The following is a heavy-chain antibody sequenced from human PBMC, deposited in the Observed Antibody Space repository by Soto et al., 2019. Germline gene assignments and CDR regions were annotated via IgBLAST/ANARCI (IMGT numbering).Heavy chain of an antibody. CDR3: ARDLDGSGNYYTDY. CDR1: GFPLFSIC. Sequence: GGSMKGSCKAFGFPLFSICISWVGQALGQGLEWMGWISPYNRNIYYAERLQGRVTMTTDTSTSTAYMELRSLRSDDTAVYFCARDLDGSGNYYTDYWGQGTLVTVSS. D-gene: IGHD3-10*01. J-gene: IGHJ4*02. V-gene: IGHV1-18*01. CDR2: ISPYNRNI.